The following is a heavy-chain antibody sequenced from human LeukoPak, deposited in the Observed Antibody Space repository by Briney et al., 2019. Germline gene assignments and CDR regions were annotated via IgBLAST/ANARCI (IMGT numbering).Heavy chain of an antibody. V-gene: IGHV3-7*01. Sequence: GGSLRLSCEASGFTFRDYWMTWVRQAPGKGLEWVANVKQDGTEKFYVDSVKGRFTISRDNGKNSLYLQMNSLRVEDTAIYYCARAGGTSWADYWGQGTLVTVSS. CDR1: GFTFRDYW. J-gene: IGHJ4*02. D-gene: IGHD6-13*01. CDR3: ARAGGTSWADY. CDR2: VKQDGTEK.